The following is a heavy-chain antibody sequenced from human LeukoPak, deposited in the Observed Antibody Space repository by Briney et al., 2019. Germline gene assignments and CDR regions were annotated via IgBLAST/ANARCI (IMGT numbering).Heavy chain of an antibody. V-gene: IGHV4-39*07. D-gene: IGHD2-21*02. CDR3: AGDLNGGPVTD. J-gene: IGHJ4*02. CDR2: IYYSGST. Sequence: SETLSLTCTVSGGSISSSYYWGWIRQPPGKGLEWIGSIYYSGSTYYNPSLKSRVTILVDTSKNQFSPKLSSVTAADTAVYYCAGDLNGGPVTDWGQGTLVTVSS. CDR1: GGSISSSYY.